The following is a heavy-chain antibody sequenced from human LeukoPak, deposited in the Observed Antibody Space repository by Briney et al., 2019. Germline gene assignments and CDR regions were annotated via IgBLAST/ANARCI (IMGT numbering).Heavy chain of an antibody. D-gene: IGHD3-10*01. J-gene: IGHJ4*02. Sequence: GGSLRLSCAASGFTFSSYWMSWVRQAPGKGLVWVSRISSDGSITSYADSVKGRLTISRDNAKNTLYLQVNSLRAEDTAVYYCARHLNYYLDYWGQGTLVTVSS. CDR3: ARHLNYYLDY. CDR2: ISSDGSIT. CDR1: GFTFSSYW. V-gene: IGHV3-74*01.